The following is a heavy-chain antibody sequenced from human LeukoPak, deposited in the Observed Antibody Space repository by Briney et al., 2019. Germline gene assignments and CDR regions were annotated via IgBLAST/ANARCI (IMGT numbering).Heavy chain of an antibody. D-gene: IGHD1-1*01. J-gene: IGHJ4*02. CDR2: IYYSGST. V-gene: IGHV4-39*07. CDR1: GGSNSRSSNY. CDR3: ATTTIRLGY. Sequence: SETLSLTCTVSGGSNSRSSNYWGWIRQSPGKGLEWIGSIYYSGSTYYNLSLKSRVTISIDTSKNQFSLKLSSVTAADTAVYYCATTTIRLGYWGQGTLVTVSS.